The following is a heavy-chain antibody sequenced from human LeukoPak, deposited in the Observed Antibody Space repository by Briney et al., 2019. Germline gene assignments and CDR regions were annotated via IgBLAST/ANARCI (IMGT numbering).Heavy chain of an antibody. V-gene: IGHV4-39*01. CDR1: GGSISSSSYY. CDR3: ARRRDSSGWYEEDY. J-gene: IGHJ4*02. CDR2: IYYSGST. Sequence: SETLSLTCTVSGGSISSSSYYWGWIRQPPGKGLEWIGSIYYSGSTYYNPSLKSRVTISGDTSKNQLSLKLSSVTAADTAVYYCARRRDSSGWYEEDYWGQGTLVTVSS. D-gene: IGHD6-13*01.